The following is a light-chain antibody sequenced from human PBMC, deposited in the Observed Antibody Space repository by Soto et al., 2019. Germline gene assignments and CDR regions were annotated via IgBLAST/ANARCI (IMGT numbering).Light chain of an antibody. CDR1: SGHSSYI. J-gene: IGLJ2*01. Sequence: QAVVTQSSSASASLGSSVKLTCTLSSGHSSYIIAWHQQQPGKAPRYLMKLEGSGSYNKGSGVPDRFSGSSSGADRYLTISTLQSEDEADYYCETWDSNTLVVFGGGTKLTVL. CDR2: LEGSGSY. V-gene: IGLV4-60*03. CDR3: ETWDSNTLVV.